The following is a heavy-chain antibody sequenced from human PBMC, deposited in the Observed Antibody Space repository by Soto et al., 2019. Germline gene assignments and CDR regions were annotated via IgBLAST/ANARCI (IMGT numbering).Heavy chain of an antibody. J-gene: IGHJ5*02. Sequence: QVQLVQSGAEVKKPGSSVKVSCKASGGTFSSYTISWVRQAPGQGLEWMGRIIPILGIANYAQKFQGRVTXNXXKSTSTADMELSSLRSEDTAVYYCATRRGAGYNASWGQGTLVTVSS. V-gene: IGHV1-69*02. CDR3: ATRRGAGYNAS. D-gene: IGHD5-12*01. CDR2: IIPILGIA. CDR1: GGTFSSYT.